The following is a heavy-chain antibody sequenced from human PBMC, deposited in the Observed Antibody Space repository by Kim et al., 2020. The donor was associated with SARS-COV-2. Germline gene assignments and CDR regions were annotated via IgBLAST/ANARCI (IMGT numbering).Heavy chain of an antibody. Sequence: GGPLRLSCAASGFTFSSYSMNWVRQAPGKGLEWISSISSSSSYIYYADSVKGRFTISRDNARASLYLQMNSLRAEDTAVYYCARVLTSGWSYFDYWGQGTLVTVSS. J-gene: IGHJ4*02. CDR3: ARVLTSGWSYFDY. CDR2: ISSSSSYI. CDR1: GFTFSSYS. V-gene: IGHV3-21*04. D-gene: IGHD6-19*01.